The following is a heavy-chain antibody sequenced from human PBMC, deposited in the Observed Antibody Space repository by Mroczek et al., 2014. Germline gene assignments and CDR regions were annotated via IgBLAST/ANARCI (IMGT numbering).Heavy chain of an antibody. CDR1: GGSISSGTYY. CDR3: ARGGMVRGVRSWFDP. Sequence: KESGPGLVKPSQTLSLTCTVSGGSISSGTYYWSWIRQHPGKGLEWIGYIYYSGSTYYNPSLKSRVTISLDTSKNQFSLKLSSVTAADTAVYYCARGGMVRGVRSWFDPLGPGNPGHRLL. CDR2: IYYSGST. V-gene: IGHV4-31*03. J-gene: IGHJ5*02. D-gene: IGHD3-10*01.